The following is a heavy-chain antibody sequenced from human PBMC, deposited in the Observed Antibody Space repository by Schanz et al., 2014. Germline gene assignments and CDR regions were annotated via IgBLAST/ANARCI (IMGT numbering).Heavy chain of an antibody. CDR2: ISSTSSTI. D-gene: IGHD2-21*01. CDR3: AKGQLLSYYFDY. J-gene: IGHJ4*02. CDR1: GFTFSSQS. V-gene: IGHV3-48*01. Sequence: EVQLVESGGGLVQPWGSLRLSCEASGFTFSSQSMNWVRQAPGKGLQWISYISSTSSTIYYADSVKGRFTISRDNAKNSLYLQMNSLRAEDTAVYYCAKGQLLSYYFDYWGQGTLVTVSS.